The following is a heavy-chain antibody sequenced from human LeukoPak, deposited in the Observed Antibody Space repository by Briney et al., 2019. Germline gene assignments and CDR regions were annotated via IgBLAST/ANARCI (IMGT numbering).Heavy chain of an antibody. V-gene: IGHV4-59*01. CDR2: IYYSGST. CDR1: GGSISSYY. Sequence: PSETLSLTCTVSGGSISSYYWSWIRQPPGKGLEWIGYIYYSGSTNYNPSLKSRVTISVDTSKNQFSLKLSSVTAADTAVYYCARAHYYGSGSRNWFDLWGQGTLVTVSS. CDR3: ARAHYYGSGSRNWFDL. D-gene: IGHD3-10*01. J-gene: IGHJ5*02.